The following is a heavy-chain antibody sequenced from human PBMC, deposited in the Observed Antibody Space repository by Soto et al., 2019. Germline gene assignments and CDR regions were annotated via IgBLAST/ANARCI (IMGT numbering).Heavy chain of an antibody. V-gene: IGHV1-2*04. J-gene: IGHJ6*03. CDR1: GYTFTGYY. CDR3: ARDSQVPRVVAADLGYYYMDV. CDR2: INPNSGGT. D-gene: IGHD2-15*01. Sequence: ASVKVSCKASGYTFTGYYMHWVRQAPGQGLEWMGWINPNSGGTNYAQKFQGWVTMTRDTSISTAYMELSRLRSDDTAVYYCARDSQVPRVVAADLGYYYMDVWGKGTTVTVSS.